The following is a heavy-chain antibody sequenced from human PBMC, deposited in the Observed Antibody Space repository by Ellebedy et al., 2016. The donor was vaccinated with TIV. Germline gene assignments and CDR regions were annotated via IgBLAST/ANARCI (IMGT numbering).Heavy chain of an antibody. CDR3: VEGLGYCSSASCYEDY. CDR1: GFIFSSYA. J-gene: IGHJ4*02. CDR2: ITRSGGGI. V-gene: IGHV3-23*01. Sequence: GESLKISXAASGFIFSSYAMNWVRQAPGKGLEWVSVITRSGGGIYYAESVKGRFTISRDDSKNTLYLQTNSLRAEDTAVYYCVEGLGYCSSASCYEDYWGRGTLVPVSS. D-gene: IGHD2-2*01.